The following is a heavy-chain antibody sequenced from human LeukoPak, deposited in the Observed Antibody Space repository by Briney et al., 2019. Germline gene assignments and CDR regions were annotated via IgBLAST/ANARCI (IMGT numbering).Heavy chain of an antibody. Sequence: GGSLRLSCAASGFTFSSYSMNWDRQAPGKGLEWVSSISSSSSYIYYADSVKGRFTISRDNAKNSLYLQMNSLRAEDTAAYYCARSADSSGPYWYFDLWGRGTLVTVSS. J-gene: IGHJ2*01. CDR2: ISSSSSYI. CDR1: GFTFSSYS. CDR3: ARSADSSGPYWYFDL. D-gene: IGHD3-22*01. V-gene: IGHV3-21*01.